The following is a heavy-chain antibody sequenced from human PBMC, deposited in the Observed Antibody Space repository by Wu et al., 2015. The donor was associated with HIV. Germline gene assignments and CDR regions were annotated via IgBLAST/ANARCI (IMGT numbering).Heavy chain of an antibody. CDR1: GYIFSTYG. V-gene: IGHV1-18*01. D-gene: IGHD2-2*02. CDR2: ISPYNGNT. CDR3: AREVEGFCSGTSCYNYNYYYMDV. Sequence: QVQLVQSGGEVKKPGASVKVSCKASGYIFSTYGINWVRQAPGQGLEWMGWISPYNGNTDYAQNLQGRLTMTTDTSTNTAYIELRSLRSDDTAVYYCAREVEGFCSGTSCYNYNYYYMDVWGKGTTVIVSS. J-gene: IGHJ6*03.